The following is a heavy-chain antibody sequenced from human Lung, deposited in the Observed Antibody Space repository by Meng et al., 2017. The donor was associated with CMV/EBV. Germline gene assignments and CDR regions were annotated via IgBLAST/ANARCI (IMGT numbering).Heavy chain of an antibody. CDR3: GREALSIAVASTDH. D-gene: IGHD6-19*01. CDR1: GVPIRSIGYY. Sequence: EAAPGLVRPSETLSLTCTVSGVPIRSIGYYWGWIRQPPGKGLEWIGSIHYRGSTYYNPSLKGRVTISVDTSKNQFSLKVNSVTAADTAVYYCGREALSIAVASTDHWGQGTLVTVSS. CDR2: IHYRGST. V-gene: IGHV4-39*07. J-gene: IGHJ4*02.